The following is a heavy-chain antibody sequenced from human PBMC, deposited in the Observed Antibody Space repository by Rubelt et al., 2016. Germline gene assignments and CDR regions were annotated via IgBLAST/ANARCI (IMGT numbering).Heavy chain of an antibody. D-gene: IGHD5-18*01. CDR1: GYTFTSSA. CDR3: ARSKDTAMVTDADWYFDL. J-gene: IGHJ2*01. V-gene: IGHV1-3*01. CDR2: INAGNGNT. Sequence: VQLVQSGAEVKKPGASVKVSCKASGYTFTSSAMHWVRQAPGQRLEWMGWINAGNGNTKYSQKFQGRVTITRDTSASTAYMELSSLRSEDTAVYYCARSKDTAMVTDADWYFDLWGRGTLVTVSS.